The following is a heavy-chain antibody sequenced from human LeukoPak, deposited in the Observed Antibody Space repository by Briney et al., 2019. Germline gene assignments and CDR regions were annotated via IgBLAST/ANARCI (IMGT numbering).Heavy chain of an antibody. J-gene: IGHJ4*02. CDR3: AKYSGYDYYFDY. V-gene: IGHV1-2*02. CDR2: INPNSGGT. CDR1: GYTFTGYY. D-gene: IGHD5-12*01. Sequence: ASVKVSCKASGYTFTGYYMHWVRQAPGQGLEWMGWINPNSGGTNYAQKFQGRVTMTRDTSTSTAYMELSRLRAEDTALYYCAKYSGYDYYFDYWGQGTLVTVSS.